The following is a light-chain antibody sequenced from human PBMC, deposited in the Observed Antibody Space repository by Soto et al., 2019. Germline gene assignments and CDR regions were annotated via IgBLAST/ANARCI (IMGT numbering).Light chain of an antibody. V-gene: IGKV3-20*01. CDR3: QHYGTTPWT. J-gene: IGKJ1*01. CDR1: QSVCSRC. CDR2: GAS. Sequence: ETVLTQSPGTLSLSPGERVTLSCRASQSVCSRCLAWYQQKPGQSPRLLIYGASSRATGIPDRFSGSGSGTDFTLTISRLEPEDFAVYYGQHYGTTPWTFGQGTKVGIK.